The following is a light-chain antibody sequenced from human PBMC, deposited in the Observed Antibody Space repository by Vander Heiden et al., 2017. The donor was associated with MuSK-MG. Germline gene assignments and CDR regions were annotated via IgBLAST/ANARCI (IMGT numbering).Light chain of an antibody. CDR1: QGISSY. J-gene: IGKJ5*01. Sequence: AIRMTQSPSSFSASTGDRVTITCRASQGISSYLAWYQQKPGKAPKLLIYAASTLQSGVPSRFSGSGSGTDFTLTISCLQSEDFATYYCQQDDSSPRTFGQGTLMEIK. CDR3: QQDDSSPRT. CDR2: AAS. V-gene: IGKV1-8*01.